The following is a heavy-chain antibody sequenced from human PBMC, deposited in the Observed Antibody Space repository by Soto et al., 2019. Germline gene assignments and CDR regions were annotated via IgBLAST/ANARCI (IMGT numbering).Heavy chain of an antibody. J-gene: IGHJ4*02. CDR2: IDWDDDK. Sequence: SGPTLVNPTQTLTLTCTFSGFSLSTSGMSVSWIRQPPGKALEWLAFIDWDDDKYYSTSLKTRLTISKDTSKNQVVLTMTNMDPVDTATYYCVRGRYSKSCYRNHYDYSGPRTPVTVSS. CDR1: GFSLSTSGMS. D-gene: IGHD6-13*01. CDR3: VRGRYSKSCYRNHYDY. V-gene: IGHV2-70*01.